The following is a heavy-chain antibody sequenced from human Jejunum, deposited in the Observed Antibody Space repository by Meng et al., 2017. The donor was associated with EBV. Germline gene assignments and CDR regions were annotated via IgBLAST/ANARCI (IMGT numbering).Heavy chain of an antibody. D-gene: IGHD5-12*01. CDR1: GASISSSHW. CDR3: ATSMSGYSYGYS. Sequence: QVQVEEAVPRLVQPSGTLSLTCPVSGASISSSHWWSWVRQAPGEGLEWIGEIYYTGRTNYNPSLKSRVSMSIDKSKNQFSLNLNSVTVADTAVYYCATSMSGYSYGYSWGQGTLVTVSS. V-gene: IGHV4-4*02. J-gene: IGHJ5*02. CDR2: IYYTGRT.